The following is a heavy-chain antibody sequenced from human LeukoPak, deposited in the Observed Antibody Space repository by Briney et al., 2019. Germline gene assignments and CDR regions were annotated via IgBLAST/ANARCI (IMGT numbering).Heavy chain of an antibody. CDR2: IRACNGYK. J-gene: IGHJ1*01. D-gene: IGHD2-15*01. CDR3: VRGDCSGVSCYLPEYFRH. V-gene: IGHV1-18*01. CDR1: GHTLTIFS. Sequence: ASVKLSCKASGHTLTIFSISWVRQAPGHGLEWMGWIRACNGYKDYAQKLQGRVTMTTDTSTNTAYMELRSLRSDDTAVYYCVRGDCSGVSCYLPEYFRHWGQGTLVTVSS.